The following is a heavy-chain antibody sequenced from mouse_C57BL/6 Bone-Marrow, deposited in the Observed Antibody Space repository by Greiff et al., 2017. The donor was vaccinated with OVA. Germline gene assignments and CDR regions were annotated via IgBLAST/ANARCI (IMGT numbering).Heavy chain of an antibody. CDR3: AIPGSSPNYAMDY. J-gene: IGHJ4*01. CDR1: GYTFTSYW. CDR2: IYPGSGST. V-gene: IGHV1-55*01. D-gene: IGHD1-1*01. Sequence: VQLQQSGAELVKPGASVKMSCKASGYTFTSYWITWVKQRPGQGLEWIGDIYPGSGSTNYNEKFKSKATLTVDTSSSTAYMQLSSLTSEDSAVYYCAIPGSSPNYAMDYGGQGTSVTVSA.